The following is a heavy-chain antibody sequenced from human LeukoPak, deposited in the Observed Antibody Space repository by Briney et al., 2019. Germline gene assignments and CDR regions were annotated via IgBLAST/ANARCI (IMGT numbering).Heavy chain of an antibody. Sequence: SETLSLTCTVSGGSISSSSYYWGWIRQPPGKGLEWIGEINHSGSTNYNPSLKSRVTISVDTSKNQFSLKLSSVTAADTAVYYCAGGVADYYYYGMDVWGKGTTVTVSS. CDR3: AGGVADYYYYGMDV. J-gene: IGHJ6*04. D-gene: IGHD6-19*01. CDR2: INHSGST. CDR1: GGSISSSSYY. V-gene: IGHV4-39*07.